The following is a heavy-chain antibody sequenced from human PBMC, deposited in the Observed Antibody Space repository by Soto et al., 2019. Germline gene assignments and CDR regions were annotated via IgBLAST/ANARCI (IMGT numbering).Heavy chain of an antibody. Sequence: GGSLRLSCAASGFTFSSYVMHWVRQAPGKGLQWVAFIPYDGSNKYYADSVKGRFTISRDNSKNTLYLQMNSLRVEDTAVYYCARDLFYSGSVSSYLAYWGQGNRVTVSS. CDR1: GFTFSSYV. J-gene: IGHJ4*02. CDR2: IPYDGSNK. V-gene: IGHV3-30-3*01. D-gene: IGHD3-10*01. CDR3: ARDLFYSGSVSSYLAY.